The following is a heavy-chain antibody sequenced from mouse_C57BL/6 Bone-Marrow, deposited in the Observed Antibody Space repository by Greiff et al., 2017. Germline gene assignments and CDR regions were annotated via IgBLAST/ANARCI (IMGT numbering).Heavy chain of an antibody. CDR2: IDPSDSYT. CDR1: GYTFTSYW. V-gene: IGHV1-69*01. D-gene: IGHD1-1*01. CDR3: ARDYADAMDY. J-gene: IGHJ4*01. Sequence: VQLQQPGAELVMPGASVKLSCKASGYTFTSYWMHWVKQRHGQGLEWIGEIDPSDSYTNYNQKFKGKSTLTVDKYSSTAYMQRISLTAEDAAVYDCARDYADAMDYWGQGTSVTVSS.